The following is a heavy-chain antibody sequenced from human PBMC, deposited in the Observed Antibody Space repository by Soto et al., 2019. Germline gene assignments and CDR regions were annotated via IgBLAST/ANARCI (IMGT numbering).Heavy chain of an antibody. V-gene: IGHV4-4*02. CDR2: IYHSGST. D-gene: IGHD2-2*01. CDR3: ASRDGYCSSTSCYAFDY. J-gene: IGHJ4*02. CDR1: GGSISSSNW. Sequence: NPSETLSLTCAVSGGSISSSNWWSWVRQPPGKGLEWIGEIYHSGSTNYNPSLKSRVTISVDKSKNQFSLKLSSVTAADTAVYYCASRDGYCSSTSCYAFDYWGQGTLVTVSS.